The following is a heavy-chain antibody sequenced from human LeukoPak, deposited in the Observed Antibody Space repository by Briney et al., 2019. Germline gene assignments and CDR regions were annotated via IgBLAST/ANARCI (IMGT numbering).Heavy chain of an antibody. V-gene: IGHV1-2*02. Sequence: GASVTVSCKASGYTFTGYYMHWVRQAPGQGLEWMGWINPNSGGTNYAQKFQGRVTMTRDTSISTAYMELSRLRSDDTAVYYCARDVKSIAAHHHRGRIDYWGQGTLVTVSS. CDR3: ARDVKSIAAHHHRGRIDY. J-gene: IGHJ4*02. CDR2: INPNSGGT. D-gene: IGHD6-6*01. CDR1: GYTFTGYY.